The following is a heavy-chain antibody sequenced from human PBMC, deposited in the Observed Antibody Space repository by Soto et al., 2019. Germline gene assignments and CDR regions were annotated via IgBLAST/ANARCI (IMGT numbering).Heavy chain of an antibody. D-gene: IGHD2-15*01. CDR3: AKRRGAGGHFDY. V-gene: IGHV3-23*01. Sequence: QTGGSLRLSCAASGFTLSSYTMGWVRQGPGKGLEWVAVVSIGGSTHYAGSLRGRFTISRDNSKNTLSLQMNSLTAEDTAAYFCAKRRGAGGHFDYWGQGALVTVSS. J-gene: IGHJ4*02. CDR1: GFTLSSYT. CDR2: VSIGGST.